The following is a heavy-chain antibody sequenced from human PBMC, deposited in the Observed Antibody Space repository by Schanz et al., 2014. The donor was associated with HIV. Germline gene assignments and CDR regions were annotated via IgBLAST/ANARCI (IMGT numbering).Heavy chain of an antibody. CDR1: RFPFSSYG. Sequence: VQLLESGGGLVQPGGSLRLSCAASRFPFSSYGMHWVRQAPGKGLEWVAAMWYDESHKGYADSVKGRFTISRDNSKNTLYLQMNSLRVDDTAVYYCARDYRFATDSWGQGTLVTVSS. V-gene: IGHV3-33*01. CDR3: ARDYRFATDS. J-gene: IGHJ4*02. D-gene: IGHD3-16*02. CDR2: MWYDESHK.